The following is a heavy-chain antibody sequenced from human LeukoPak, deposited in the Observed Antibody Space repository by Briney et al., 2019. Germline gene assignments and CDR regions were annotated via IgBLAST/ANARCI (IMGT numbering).Heavy chain of an antibody. J-gene: IGHJ4*02. D-gene: IGHD3-10*02. CDR3: ARGRNYYVLDY. CDR2: INHSGST. V-gene: IGHV4-34*01. Sequence: SETLSLTCAVYGGSPSGYYWSWIRQPPGKGLEWIGEINHSGSTNYNPSLKSRVTISVDTSKNQFSLKLSSVTAADTAVYYCARGRNYYVLDYWGQGTLVTVSS. CDR1: GGSPSGYY.